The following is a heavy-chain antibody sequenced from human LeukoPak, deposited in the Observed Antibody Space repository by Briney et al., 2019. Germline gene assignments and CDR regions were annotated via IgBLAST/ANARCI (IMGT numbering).Heavy chain of an antibody. CDR1: GDSISRSYW. J-gene: IGHJ4*02. CDR2: IYHSGST. Sequence: SDTLSLTCAVFGDSISRSYWWGWVRQPPGKGLEWIGEIYHSGSTNYNPSLKSRVTISVDKSKNQFSLKLSSVTAAGTAVYYCARESGIYGDYFDYWGQGTLVTVSS. CDR3: ARESGIYGDYFDY. D-gene: IGHD4-17*01. V-gene: IGHV4-4*02.